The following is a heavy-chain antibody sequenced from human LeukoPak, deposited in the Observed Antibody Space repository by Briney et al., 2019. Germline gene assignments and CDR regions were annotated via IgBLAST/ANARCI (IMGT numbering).Heavy chain of an antibody. CDR3: ARQRGSGCLDY. CDR1: RFTLSNYW. D-gene: IGHD6-19*01. J-gene: IGHJ4*02. V-gene: IGHV3-7*01. CDR2: IKQDGSET. Sequence: GGSLRLSCAAPRFTLSNYWMSWVRQAPGKGLEWVANIKQDGSETYYVDSVKGRFTISRDNAKNSLSLQMSSLRAEDTAVYYCARQRGSGCLDYWGQGTLVTVSS.